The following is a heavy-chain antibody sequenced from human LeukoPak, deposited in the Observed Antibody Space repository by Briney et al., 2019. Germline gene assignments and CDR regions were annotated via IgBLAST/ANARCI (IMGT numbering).Heavy chain of an antibody. Sequence: GGSLRLSCAASGFTFSSYSMNWVRQAPGKGLEWVSYISSSSTIYYADSVKGRFTISRDNAKNSLYLQMNSLRDEDTAVYYCATNSAEDYWGQGTLVTVSS. CDR3: ATNSAEDY. CDR1: GFTFSSYS. CDR2: ISSSSTI. J-gene: IGHJ4*02. V-gene: IGHV3-48*02.